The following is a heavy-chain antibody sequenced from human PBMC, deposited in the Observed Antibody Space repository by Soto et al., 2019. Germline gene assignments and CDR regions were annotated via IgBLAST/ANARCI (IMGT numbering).Heavy chain of an antibody. J-gene: IGHJ6*03. D-gene: IGHD2-8*01. CDR1: GGSFSGYY. V-gene: IGHV4-34*01. CDR3: ARILRGYYYYYYMDV. Sequence: LREILSLTCAVYGGSFSGYYWSWIRQPPGKGLEWIGEINHSGSTNYNPSLKSRVTISVDTSKNQFSLKLSSVTAADTAVYYCARILRGYYYYYYMDVWGKGTTVTVSS. CDR2: INHSGST.